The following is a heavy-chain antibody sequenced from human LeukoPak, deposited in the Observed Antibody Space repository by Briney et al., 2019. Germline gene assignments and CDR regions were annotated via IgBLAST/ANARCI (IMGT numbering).Heavy chain of an antibody. CDR1: GFTVSSNY. CDR2: IYSGGST. Sequence: GGSLRLSCAASGFTVSSNYMSWVRQAPGKGLEWVSVIYSGGSTYYADSVKSRFTISRDNSKNTLYLQMNSLRAEDTAVYYCAREENDDYGFQHWGQSTLVTVSS. D-gene: IGHD4-17*01. J-gene: IGHJ1*01. V-gene: IGHV3-66*01. CDR3: AREENDDYGFQH.